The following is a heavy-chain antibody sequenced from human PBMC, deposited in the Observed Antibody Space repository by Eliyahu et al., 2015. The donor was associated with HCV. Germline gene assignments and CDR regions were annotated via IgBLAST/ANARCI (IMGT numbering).Heavy chain of an antibody. V-gene: IGHV3-30*01. CDR2: ISYDESNK. Sequence: QVQLVESGGGVVQPGRSLRLSCAASGFTFXTYPMHWVRQAPGKGLEWVALISYDESNKNYADSVRGRFIISRDKSKNTLYLQMNSLRAEDTAVYYCARGDRYVSGSPLDYWGQGTLVTVSS. CDR3: ARGDRYVSGSPLDY. J-gene: IGHJ4*02. CDR1: GFTFXTYP. D-gene: IGHD3-10*01.